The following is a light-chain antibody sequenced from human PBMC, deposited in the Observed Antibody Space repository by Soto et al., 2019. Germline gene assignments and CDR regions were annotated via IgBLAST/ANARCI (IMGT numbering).Light chain of an antibody. CDR1: SYDVGAYNY. J-gene: IGLJ3*02. Sequence: QSALTQPASVSGSPGQSITISCTGTSYDVGAYNYVSWYQQHPGKAPKLMISEVSNRPSGSSNRFSGSKSGNTASLTISGLQDEDEADYYCNSYTIASTWVFGGGTKLTVL. CDR3: NSYTIASTWV. CDR2: EVS. V-gene: IGLV2-14*01.